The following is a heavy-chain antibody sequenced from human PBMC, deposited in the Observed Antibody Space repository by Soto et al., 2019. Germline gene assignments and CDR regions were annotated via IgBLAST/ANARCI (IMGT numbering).Heavy chain of an antibody. CDR3: ARHRYVGATWVYDY. J-gene: IGHJ4*02. D-gene: IGHD2-15*01. CDR2: IYYSGST. Sequence: PSETLSLTCAVSGGSITNNVYYWGWIRQSPGRGLQWIGSIYYSGSTYYNPSLRSRVTTSVDTSKNQFSLKLSSVTVADTALYYCARHRYVGATWVYDYWGQGTLVTVSS. CDR1: GGSITNNVYY. V-gene: IGHV4-39*01.